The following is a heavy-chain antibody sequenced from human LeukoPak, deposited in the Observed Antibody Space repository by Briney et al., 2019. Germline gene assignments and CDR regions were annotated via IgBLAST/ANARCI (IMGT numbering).Heavy chain of an antibody. V-gene: IGHV3-20*04. CDR2: INWNGGST. CDR1: GFTFDDYG. Sequence: RGSLRLSCAASGFTFDDYGMSWVRQVPGKGLEWVSGINWNGGSTNYADSVKGRFTISRDNAKDSLYLQMNSLRAEDTALYYCTSTGILGATTGVGLFDYWGQGTLVTVSS. D-gene: IGHD1-26*01. CDR3: TSTGILGATTGVGLFDY. J-gene: IGHJ4*02.